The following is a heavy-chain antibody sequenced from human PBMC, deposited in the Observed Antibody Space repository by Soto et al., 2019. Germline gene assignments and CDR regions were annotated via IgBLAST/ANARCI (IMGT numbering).Heavy chain of an antibody. J-gene: IGHJ6*02. Sequence: SETLCLTCPVSGGSISSGGYYWSWIRQHPGKGLEWIGYIYYSGSTYYNPSLKSRVTISVDTSKNQFSLKLSSVTAADTAVYYCARDRAPDYGDYNYYGMDVWGQGTTVTVSS. CDR1: GGSISSGGYY. CDR3: ARDRAPDYGDYNYYGMDV. D-gene: IGHD4-17*01. V-gene: IGHV4-31*03. CDR2: IYYSGST.